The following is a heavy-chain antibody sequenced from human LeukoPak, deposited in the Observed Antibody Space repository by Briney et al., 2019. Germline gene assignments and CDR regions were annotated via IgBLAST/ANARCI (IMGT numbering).Heavy chain of an antibody. J-gene: IGHJ4*02. D-gene: IGHD6-13*01. V-gene: IGHV1-46*01. Sequence: GASVKVSCKASGYTFTSYYMHWVRQAPGQGLEWMGIINPSGGSTSYAQKFQGRVTMTRDTSISTAYMELRSLRSDDTAVYYCARFGRGYSSSWGDFDYWGQGTLVTVSS. CDR3: ARFGRGYSSSWGDFDY. CDR2: INPSGGST. CDR1: GYTFTSYY.